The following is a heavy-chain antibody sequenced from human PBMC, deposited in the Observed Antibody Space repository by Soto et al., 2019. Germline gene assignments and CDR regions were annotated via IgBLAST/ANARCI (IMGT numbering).Heavy chain of an antibody. J-gene: IGHJ4*02. CDR3: AKGPQFWVVVVPAATTDY. CDR2: ISGSGGST. CDR1: GFTFSSYA. Sequence: PGGSLRLSCAASGFTFSSYAMGWVRQAPGKGLEWVSAISGSGGSTYYADSVKGRFTISRDNSKNTLYLQMNSLRAEDTAVYYCAKGPQFWVVVVPAATTDYWGQGTLVTVSS. D-gene: IGHD2-2*01. V-gene: IGHV3-23*01.